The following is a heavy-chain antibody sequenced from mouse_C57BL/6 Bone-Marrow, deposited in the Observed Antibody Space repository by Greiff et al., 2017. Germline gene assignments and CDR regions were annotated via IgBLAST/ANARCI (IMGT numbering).Heavy chain of an antibody. J-gene: IGHJ2*01. CDR2: INPSNGGT. D-gene: IGHD1-1*01. CDR1: GYTFTSYW. V-gene: IGHV1-53*01. CDR3: ARGDYYGTLWD. Sequence: VQLQQSGTELVKPGASVKLSCKASGYTFTSYWMHWVKQRPGQGLEWIGNINPSNGGTNYNEKFKSKAKLTVDKSSSTAYMQLSSQTAEDYAVCYWARGDYYGTLWDWGQGATLTVST.